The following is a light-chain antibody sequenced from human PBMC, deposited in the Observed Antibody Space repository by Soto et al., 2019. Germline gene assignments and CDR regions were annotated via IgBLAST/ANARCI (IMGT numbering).Light chain of an antibody. CDR1: QSVATS. CDR2: GAS. CDR3: QKYNNWPRT. V-gene: IGKV3-15*01. Sequence: EIVRTQSPATLSVSPGERATLSCRASQSVATSLAWYQQKPGQPPRLLIYGASTRATGIPARFSGSGSGTEFTLTISSLQSEDFAVYSCQKYNNWPRTFGEGTKVDIK. J-gene: IGKJ1*01.